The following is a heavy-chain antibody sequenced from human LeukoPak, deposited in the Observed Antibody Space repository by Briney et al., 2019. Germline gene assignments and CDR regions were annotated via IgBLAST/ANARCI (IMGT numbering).Heavy chain of an antibody. V-gene: IGHV3-23*01. CDR3: AKGSVDIVAVNWFDP. D-gene: IGHD5-12*01. J-gene: IGHJ5*02. CDR2: ISGSGGNT. Sequence: QPGGSLRLSCAASGFTFSSYAMSWVRQAPGKGLEWVSAISGSGGNTYYADSVKGRFTISRDNSKNTLYLQMNSLRAEDTAVYYCAKGSVDIVAVNWFDPWGQGTLVTVSS. CDR1: GFTFSSYA.